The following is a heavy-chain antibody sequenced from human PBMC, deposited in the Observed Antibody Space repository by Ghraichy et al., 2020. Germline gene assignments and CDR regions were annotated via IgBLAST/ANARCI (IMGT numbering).Heavy chain of an antibody. V-gene: IGHV3-15*01. CDR3: TTDPEWELLSYYYGMDV. Sequence: GSLRLSCAASGFIFSNAWMSWVRQAPGKELEWVGRIKSKTDGGTTDYAAPVKGRFTISRDDSKNTLYLQMNSLKSEDTAVYYCTTDPEWELLSYYYGMDVWGQGTTVTVSS. CDR1: GFIFSNAW. D-gene: IGHD1-26*01. J-gene: IGHJ6*02. CDR2: IKSKTDGGTT.